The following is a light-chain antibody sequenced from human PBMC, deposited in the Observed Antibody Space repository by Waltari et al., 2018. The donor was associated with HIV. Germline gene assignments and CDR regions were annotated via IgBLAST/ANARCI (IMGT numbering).Light chain of an antibody. CDR2: GAS. V-gene: IGKV3-15*01. CDR1: QSVSSN. CDR3: QQFNIWPLT. J-gene: IGKJ4*01. Sequence: EIVMTPSPATMSVSPGERATLSCTASQSVSSNLAWYQQKPGQAPRLLIYGASTRATGVPARFSNSGSGTEFTLTISGLQSEDFAIYYCQQFNIWPLTFGGGTKVE.